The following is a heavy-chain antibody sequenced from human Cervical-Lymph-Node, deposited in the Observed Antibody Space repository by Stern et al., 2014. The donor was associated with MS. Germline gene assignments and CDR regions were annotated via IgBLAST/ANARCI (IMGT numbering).Heavy chain of an antibody. V-gene: IGHV1-69*01. Sequence: VQLVESGAEVKKPGSSVRVSCKASGGTFSSFAISWVRQAPGHGLEWMGGIIPMVGAPNYAQKFQGRVTITADASTSTAYMDLNSLRSDDTAVYFCASSVGELTPESVWGQGTTVTV. CDR1: GGTFSSFA. CDR3: ASSVGELTPESV. D-gene: IGHD3-10*01. J-gene: IGHJ6*02. CDR2: IIPMVGAP.